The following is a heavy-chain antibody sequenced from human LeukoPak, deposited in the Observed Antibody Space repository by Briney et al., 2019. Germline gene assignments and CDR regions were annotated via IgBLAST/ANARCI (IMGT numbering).Heavy chain of an antibody. J-gene: IGHJ4*02. CDR3: ARDKGYCSGGSCYSYVY. CDR1: GYTFISYG. Sequence: ASVKVSCKASGYTFISYGISWVRQAPGQGLEWMGWISAYNGNTNYAQKLQGRVTMTTDTSTSTAYMELRSLRSDDTAVYYCARDKGYCSGGSCYSYVYWGQGTLVTVSS. CDR2: ISAYNGNT. D-gene: IGHD2-15*01. V-gene: IGHV1-18*01.